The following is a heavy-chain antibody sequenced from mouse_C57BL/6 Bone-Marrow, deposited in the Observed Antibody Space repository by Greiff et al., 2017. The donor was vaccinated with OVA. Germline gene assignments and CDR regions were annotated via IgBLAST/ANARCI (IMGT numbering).Heavy chain of an antibody. CDR3: ARQGPAVVDGWYFDV. Sequence: EVQLVESGGDLVKPGGSLKLSCAASGFTFSSYGMSWVRQTPDKRLEWVATISSGGSYTYYPDSVKGRFTISRDNAKNTLYLQMSSLKSEDTAMYYCARQGPAVVDGWYFDVWGTGTTVTVSS. D-gene: IGHD1-1*01. V-gene: IGHV5-6*01. CDR2: ISSGGSYT. J-gene: IGHJ1*03. CDR1: GFTFSSYG.